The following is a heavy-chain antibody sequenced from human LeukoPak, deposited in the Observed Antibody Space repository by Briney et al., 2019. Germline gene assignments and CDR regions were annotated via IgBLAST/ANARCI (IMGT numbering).Heavy chain of an antibody. J-gene: IGHJ6*03. Sequence: PSETLSLTCTVSGGSISSYYWSWIRQPAGKGLEWIGRIYTSGSTNYNPSPKSRVTMSVDTSKNQFSLQLSSVTAAGTAVYYCARDAGYSSGWYGRGYYMDVWGKGTTVTISS. CDR1: GGSISSYY. CDR3: ARDAGYSSGWYGRGYYMDV. D-gene: IGHD6-19*01. CDR2: IYTSGST. V-gene: IGHV4-4*07.